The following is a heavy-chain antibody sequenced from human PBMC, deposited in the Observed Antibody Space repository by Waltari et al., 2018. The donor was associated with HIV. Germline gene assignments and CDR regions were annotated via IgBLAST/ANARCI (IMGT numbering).Heavy chain of an antibody. J-gene: IGHJ6*01. D-gene: IGHD4-17*01. CDR1: GGSFSGYY. V-gene: IGHV4-34*01. CDR2: INHSGSS. Sequence: PSETLSLTCAVYGGSFSGYYWSWIRQPPGKGLEWIGEINHSGSSNYNPSLKSRVTISVDTSKNQFSLRLRSVTAADTAVYYCARDSVPSFDYGDYYYYGMDVWSQGTTVTVSS. CDR3: ARDSVPSFDYGDYYYYGMDV.